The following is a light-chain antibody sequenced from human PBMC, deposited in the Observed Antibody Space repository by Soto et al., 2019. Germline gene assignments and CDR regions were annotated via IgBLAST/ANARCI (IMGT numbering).Light chain of an antibody. Sequence: KQMTDSTSSMSVSVGDRDTITYLASQSISSYLEWYQQKPGKAPTLLIYRASNSETGVPARFSGSGSGTEFTLTISSLQSEDIATYYCQQYDNCPRTFGQGTTVDIK. CDR2: RAS. CDR3: QQYDNCPRT. V-gene: IGKV1-33*01. J-gene: IGKJ1*01. CDR1: QSISSY.